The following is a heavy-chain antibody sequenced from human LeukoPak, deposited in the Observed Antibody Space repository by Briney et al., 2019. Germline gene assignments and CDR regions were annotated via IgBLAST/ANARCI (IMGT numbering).Heavy chain of an antibody. Sequence: PGGSLRLSCAASGFTFSSYAMHWVRQAPGKGLEWVAVISYDGSNKYYADSVKGRFTISRDNSKNTLYLQMNSLRAEDTAVYYCARDFLLGRAFNIWGQGTMVTVSS. J-gene: IGHJ3*02. D-gene: IGHD2-15*01. CDR1: GFTFSSYA. CDR3: ARDFLLGRAFNI. V-gene: IGHV3-30-3*01. CDR2: ISYDGSNK.